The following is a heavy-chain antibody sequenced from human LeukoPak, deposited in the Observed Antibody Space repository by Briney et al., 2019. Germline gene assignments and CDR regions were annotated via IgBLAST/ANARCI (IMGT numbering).Heavy chain of an antibody. CDR2: INWNGGST. Sequence: GGSLRLSCAASGFTFDDYGMSWVRQAPGKGLEWVSGINWNGGSTGYADSVKGRFTISRDNAKNSLYLQMNSLRAEDTALYYCARAYYYDSSGAEGYFDYWGQGTLVTVSS. J-gene: IGHJ4*02. CDR3: ARAYYYDSSGAEGYFDY. V-gene: IGHV3-20*04. D-gene: IGHD3-22*01. CDR1: GFTFDDYG.